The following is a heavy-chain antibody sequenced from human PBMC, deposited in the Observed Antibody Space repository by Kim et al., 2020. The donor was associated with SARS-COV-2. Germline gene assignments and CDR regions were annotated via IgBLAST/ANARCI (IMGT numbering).Heavy chain of an antibody. Sequence: SVKGRFTISKDNSKNSVALQMKSLRAEDTAVYYCARGPTSYFDSRGSPFEFWGLGTLVTVSS. D-gene: IGHD3-22*01. CDR3: ARGPTSYFDSRGSPFEF. J-gene: IGHJ4*02. V-gene: IGHV3-11*01.